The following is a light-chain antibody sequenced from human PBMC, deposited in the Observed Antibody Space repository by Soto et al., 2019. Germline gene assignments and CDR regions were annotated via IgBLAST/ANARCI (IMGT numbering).Light chain of an antibody. CDR3: QYFNNWPPQYT. CDR1: QSVSSN. J-gene: IGKJ2*01. CDR2: GTS. Sequence: EIVMTQSPATLSVSPGERATLSCRASQSVSSNLAWYQQKPGQAPRLLIYGTSTRATGIPARFSGSGSGTEFTLTISSLQSEDFAVYYCQYFNNWPPQYTFGQGTRLEIK. V-gene: IGKV3-15*01.